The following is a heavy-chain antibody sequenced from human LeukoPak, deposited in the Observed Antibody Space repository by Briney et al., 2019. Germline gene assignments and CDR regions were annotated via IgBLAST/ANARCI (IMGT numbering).Heavy chain of an antibody. CDR2: FDLEDGES. J-gene: IGHJ5*02. V-gene: IGHV1-24*01. D-gene: IGHD3-22*01. CDR1: GYTLTDLS. CDR3: AREFGSRYYDSSGSPRSPFDP. Sequence: ASVKVSCKVSGYTLTDLSMHWVRQAPGKGLEWMGGFDLEDGESIYAQKFQGRVTMTRDTSISTAYMELSRLRSDDTAVYYCAREFGSRYYDSSGSPRSPFDPWGQGTLVTVSS.